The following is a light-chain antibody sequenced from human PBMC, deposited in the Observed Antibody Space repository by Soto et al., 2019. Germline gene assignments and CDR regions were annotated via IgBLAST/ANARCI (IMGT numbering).Light chain of an antibody. V-gene: IGKV1-5*01. CDR3: QQYNHYSGLT. CDR2: DAY. J-gene: IGKJ4*01. CDR1: QSITRW. Sequence: DIQMTQSPSTLSASIGDRVTITCRASQSITRWLAWYQQKPGKAPKLLIYDAYSLESGVPSRFSGSGSGAEFTLTISILQPDDFATYYCQQYNHYSGLTFGGGTKVDIK.